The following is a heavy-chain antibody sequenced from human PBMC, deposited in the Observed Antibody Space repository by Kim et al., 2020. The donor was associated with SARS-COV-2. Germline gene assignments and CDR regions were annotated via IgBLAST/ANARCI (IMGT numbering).Heavy chain of an antibody. CDR3: ARAHYYDSSGYSHFDY. V-gene: IGHV3-30-3*01. D-gene: IGHD3-22*01. J-gene: IGHJ4*02. Sequence: GGSLRLSCAASGFTFSSYAMHWVRQAPGKGLEWVAFISYDGSNKYYADSVKGRFTISRDNSKNTLYLQMNSLRAEDTAVYYCARAHYYDSSGYSHFDYWGQGTLVTVSS. CDR2: ISYDGSNK. CDR1: GFTFSSYA.